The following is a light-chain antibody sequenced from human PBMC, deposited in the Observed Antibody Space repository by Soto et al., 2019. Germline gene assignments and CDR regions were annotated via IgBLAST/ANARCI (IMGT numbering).Light chain of an antibody. CDR2: AAS. CDR3: QQSNSFPLP. J-gene: IGKJ4*01. CDR1: QGISSR. Sequence: DIQMTQSPSSVSASVGDRVTITCRASQGISSRFAWYQQKPGKAPNLLIYAASSLQSGVPSRFSGSGSETDFTLTIGSLQPEDFATYYCQQSNSFPLPFGGGTKVEIK. V-gene: IGKV1-12*01.